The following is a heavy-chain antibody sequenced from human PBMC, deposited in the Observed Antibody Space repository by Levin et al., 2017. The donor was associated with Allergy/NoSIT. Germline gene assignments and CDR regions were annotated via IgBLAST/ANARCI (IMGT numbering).Heavy chain of an antibody. J-gene: IGHJ5*02. D-gene: IGHD3-9*01. CDR2: ISGSGGST. CDR3: AKGGDWLFSRNWFDP. CDR1: GFTFSSYA. V-gene: IGHV3-23*01. Sequence: GGSLRLSCAASGFTFSSYAMSWVRQAPGKGLEWVSAISGSGGSTYYADSVKGRFTISRDNSKNTLYLQMNSLRAEDTAVYYCAKGGDWLFSRNWFDPWGQGTLVTVSS.